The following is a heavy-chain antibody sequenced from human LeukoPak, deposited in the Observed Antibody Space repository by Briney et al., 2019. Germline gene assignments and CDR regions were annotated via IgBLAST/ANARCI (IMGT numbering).Heavy chain of an antibody. J-gene: IGHJ4*02. D-gene: IGHD6-19*01. Sequence: TGGSLRLSCAASGFTFSSYSMNWVRQAPGKGLEWVSSISSSSSYIYYADSVKGRFTISRDNAKNSLYLQMNSLRAEDTAVYYCARGGGLSSGWYYFDYWGQGALVTVPS. CDR1: GFTFSSYS. CDR2: ISSSSSYI. V-gene: IGHV3-21*01. CDR3: ARGGGLSSGWYYFDY.